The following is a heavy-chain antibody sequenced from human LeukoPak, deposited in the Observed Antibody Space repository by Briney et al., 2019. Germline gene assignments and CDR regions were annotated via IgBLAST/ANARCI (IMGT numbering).Heavy chain of an antibody. CDR2: ISYDGSNK. J-gene: IGHJ6*02. CDR1: GFTFSSYG. D-gene: IGHD1-26*01. CDR3: AKDKEWEPKGSYGMDV. Sequence: GGSLRLSCAASGFTFSSYGMHWVRQAPGKGLEWVAVISYDGSNKYYADSVKGRFTISRDNSKNTLYLQMNSLRAEDTAVYYCAKDKEWEPKGSYGMDVWGQGTTVTVSS. V-gene: IGHV3-30*18.